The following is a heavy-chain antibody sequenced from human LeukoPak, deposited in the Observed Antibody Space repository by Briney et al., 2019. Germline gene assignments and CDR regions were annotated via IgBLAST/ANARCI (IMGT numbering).Heavy chain of an antibody. CDR1: GFTFSNYE. V-gene: IGHV3-48*03. D-gene: IGHD4-23*01. CDR3: ASDYGGSSPFYY. CDR2: ISSSGSDI. J-gene: IGHJ4*02. Sequence: GGSLRLSCAASGFTFSNYEMHWVRQAPGKGLEWVSYISSSGSDIYYADSVKGRFTISRDNAKNSLYLHMNSLRAEDTAVYYCASDYGGSSPFYYWGQGSLVTAYS.